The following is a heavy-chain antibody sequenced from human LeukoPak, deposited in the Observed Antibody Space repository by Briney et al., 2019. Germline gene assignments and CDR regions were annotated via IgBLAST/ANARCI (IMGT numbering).Heavy chain of an antibody. J-gene: IGHJ4*02. CDR2: INSDGSAT. V-gene: IGHV3-74*01. Sequence: GGSLRLSCAASGFPFSSYWMHWVRQVPGKGLLWVSRINSDGSATIYADSVRGRFTISRDNAKNTLYLQMNSLRAEDTAVYYCARDYSSSFDYWGQGTLVTVSS. D-gene: IGHD6-6*01. CDR3: ARDYSSSFDY. CDR1: GFPFSSYW.